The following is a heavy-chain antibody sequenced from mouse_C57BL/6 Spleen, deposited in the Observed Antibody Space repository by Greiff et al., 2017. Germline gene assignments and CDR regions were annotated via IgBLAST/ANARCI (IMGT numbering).Heavy chain of an antibody. Sequence: ESGPGLVKPSQSLSLTCSVTGYSITSGYYWNWIRQFPGNKLEWMGYISYDGSNNYNPSLKNRISITRDTSKNQFFLKLNSVTTEDTATYYCARGSSFYWGQGTLVTVSA. CDR1: GYSITSGYY. J-gene: IGHJ3*01. CDR3: ARGSSFY. CDR2: ISYDGSN. D-gene: IGHD1-1*01. V-gene: IGHV3-6*01.